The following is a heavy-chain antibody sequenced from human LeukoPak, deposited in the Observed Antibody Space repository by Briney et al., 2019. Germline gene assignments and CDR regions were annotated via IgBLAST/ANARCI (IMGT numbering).Heavy chain of an antibody. CDR2: IYHSGST. CDR1: GYSISSGYF. J-gene: IGHJ6*03. CDR3: ARRMGRMFGERYYYYHYMDV. V-gene: IGHV4-38-2*02. D-gene: IGHD3-10*02. Sequence: SETLSLTCTVSGYSISSGYFWGWIRQPPGKGLEWIGSIYHSGSTSYNPSLKSRLTISVDTSKNQFSLKLSSVTAADTAVYYCARRMGRMFGERYYYYHYMDVWGKGTTVTISS.